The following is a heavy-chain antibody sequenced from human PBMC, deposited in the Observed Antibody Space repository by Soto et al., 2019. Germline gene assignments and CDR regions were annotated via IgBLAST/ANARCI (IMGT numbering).Heavy chain of an antibody. D-gene: IGHD2-21*02. J-gene: IGHJ4*02. CDR1: GYTFTSYA. V-gene: IGHV1-3*01. Sequence: GPSVKVSCKASGYTFTSYAMHLVRQAPGQRLEWMGWINAGNGNTKYSQKFQGRVTITRDTSASTAYMELSSLRSEDTAVYYCARSIVVVTALAYWXQGTLVTVSS. CDR3: ARSIVVVTALAY. CDR2: INAGNGNT.